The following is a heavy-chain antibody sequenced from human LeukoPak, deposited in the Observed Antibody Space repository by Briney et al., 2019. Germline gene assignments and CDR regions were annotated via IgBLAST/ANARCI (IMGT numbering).Heavy chain of an antibody. V-gene: IGHV1-69*05. CDR1: GGTFSSYA. Sequence: SVKVSCKASGGTFSSYAISWVRQAPGQGLEWIGRIIPTFGTANYAQKFQGRVTITTDESTSTAYMELSSLRSEDTAVYYCARELVTAIHFYFDYWGQGTLVTVSS. J-gene: IGHJ4*02. CDR2: IIPTFGTA. CDR3: ARELVTAIHFYFDY. D-gene: IGHD2-21*02.